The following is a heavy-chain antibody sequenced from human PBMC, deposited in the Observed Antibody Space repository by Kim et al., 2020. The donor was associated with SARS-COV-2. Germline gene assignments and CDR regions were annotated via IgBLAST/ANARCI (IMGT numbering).Heavy chain of an antibody. CDR3: ARSNPRYSGYDRFDY. Sequence: GESLKISCKGSGYSFTSYWIGWVRQMPGKGLEWMGIIYPGDSDTRYSPSFQGQVTISADKSISTAYLQWSSLKASDTAMYYCARSNPRYSGYDRFDYWGQGTLVTVSS. V-gene: IGHV5-51*01. D-gene: IGHD5-12*01. CDR1: GYSFTSYW. J-gene: IGHJ4*02. CDR2: IYPGDSDT.